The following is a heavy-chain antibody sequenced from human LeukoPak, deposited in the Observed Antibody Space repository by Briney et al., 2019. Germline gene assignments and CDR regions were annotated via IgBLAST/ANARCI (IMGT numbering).Heavy chain of an antibody. D-gene: IGHD3-9*01. CDR1: GGSISSSSYY. CDR2: IYYSGST. Sequence: RPSETLSLTCTVSGGSISSSSYYWGWIRQPPGKGLEWIGSIYYSGSTYYNPSLKSRVTISVDTSKNQFSLKLSSVTAADTAVYYCARGRGAILRYFDWSTYYYYMDVWGKGTTVTVSS. V-gene: IGHV4-39*07. J-gene: IGHJ6*03. CDR3: ARGRGAILRYFDWSTYYYYMDV.